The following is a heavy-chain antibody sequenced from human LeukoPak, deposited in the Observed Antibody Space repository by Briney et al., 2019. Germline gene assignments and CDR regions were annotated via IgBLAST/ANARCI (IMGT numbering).Heavy chain of an antibody. V-gene: IGHV3-30*02. Sequence: SGGSLRLSCAASGFTFSSYGMHWVRQAPGKGLEWVAFIRYDGSNKYYADSVKGRFTISGDNSKNTLYLQMNSLRAEDTAVYYCAKDPMTTVVLLDYWGQGTLVTVSS. J-gene: IGHJ4*02. CDR2: IRYDGSNK. CDR3: AKDPMTTVVLLDY. CDR1: GFTFSSYG. D-gene: IGHD4-23*01.